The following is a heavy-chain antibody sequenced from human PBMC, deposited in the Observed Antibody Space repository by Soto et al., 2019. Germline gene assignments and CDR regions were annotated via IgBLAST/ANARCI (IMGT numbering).Heavy chain of an antibody. Sequence: GGSLRLSCAASGFTFSSYGMHWVRQAPGKGLEWVAVISYDGSNKYYADSVKGRFTISRDNSKNTLYLQMNSLRAEDTAVYYCANVESYYYGSAMTEGAFDIWGQGTMVTVSS. CDR2: ISYDGSNK. J-gene: IGHJ3*02. CDR3: ANVESYYYGSAMTEGAFDI. V-gene: IGHV3-30*18. D-gene: IGHD3-10*01. CDR1: GFTFSSYG.